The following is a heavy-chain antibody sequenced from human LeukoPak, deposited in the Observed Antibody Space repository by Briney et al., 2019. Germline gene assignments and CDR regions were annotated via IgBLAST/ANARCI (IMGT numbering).Heavy chain of an antibody. V-gene: IGHV1-3*01. J-gene: IGHJ4*02. CDR1: GYTFPSYA. CDR3: ARARYYYGSGSYPTFDY. CDR2: INAGNGNT. D-gene: IGHD3-10*01. Sequence: ASVKVSCKASGYTFPSYAMHWVRQAPGQRLGWMGWINAGNGNTKYSQKFQGRVTITRDTSASTAYMELSSLRSEDTAVYYCARARYYYGSGSYPTFDYWGQGTLVTVSS.